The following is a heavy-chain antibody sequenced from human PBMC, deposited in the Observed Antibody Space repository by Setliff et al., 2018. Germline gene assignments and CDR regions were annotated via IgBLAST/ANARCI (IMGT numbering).Heavy chain of an antibody. V-gene: IGHV3-7*01. J-gene: IGHJ3*02. CDR1: GFTFSGYW. CDR3: ARDFGGGYAAFDI. D-gene: IGHD5-12*01. Sequence: PGGSLRLSCAASGFTFSGYWMSWVRQAPGKGLEWVANIKQDGSEKDYVDSVKGRFTISRDNSKNTLYLQMNSLRAEDTAVYYCARDFGGGYAAFDIWGQGTMVTVSS. CDR2: IKQDGSEK.